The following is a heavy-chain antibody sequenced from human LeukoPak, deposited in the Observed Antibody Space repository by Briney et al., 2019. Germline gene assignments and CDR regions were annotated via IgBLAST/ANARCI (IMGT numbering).Heavy chain of an antibody. J-gene: IGHJ4*02. V-gene: IGHV1-69*05. Sequence: SVKVSCKASGGTFSSYAISWVRQAPGQGLEWMGGIIPIFGTANYAQKLQGRVTMTTDTSTSTAYMELRSLRSDDTAVYYCVIAVAAYYWGQGTLVTVSS. D-gene: IGHD6-19*01. CDR3: VIAVAAYY. CDR1: GGTFSSYA. CDR2: IIPIFGTA.